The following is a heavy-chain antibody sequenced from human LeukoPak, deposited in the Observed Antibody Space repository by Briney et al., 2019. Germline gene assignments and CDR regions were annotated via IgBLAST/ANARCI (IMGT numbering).Heavy chain of an antibody. CDR2: IYYSGST. CDR3: ARVFNYYDRSQPFDY. Sequence: PSETLSLTCTVSGDSISSYYWSWIRQPPGKGLEWIGYIYYSGSTNYNPSLKSRVTISVDTSKNQSSLKLSSVTAADTAVYYCARVFNYYDRSQPFDYWGQGPLVTVSS. J-gene: IGHJ4*02. D-gene: IGHD3-22*01. V-gene: IGHV4-59*01. CDR1: GDSISSYY.